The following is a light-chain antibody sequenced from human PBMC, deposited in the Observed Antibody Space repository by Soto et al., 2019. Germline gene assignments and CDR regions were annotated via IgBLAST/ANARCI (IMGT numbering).Light chain of an antibody. Sequence: DIQLTQSPSSLSASVGDRATITCRASQFISNRLAWYQQRPGKAPKLLIYKASSVESGVPSRFSGSGSGTEFTLTISSLQPDDFATYYCQQYNTFSVTFGQGTRVEIK. J-gene: IGKJ1*01. V-gene: IGKV1-5*03. CDR2: KAS. CDR1: QFISNR. CDR3: QQYNTFSVT.